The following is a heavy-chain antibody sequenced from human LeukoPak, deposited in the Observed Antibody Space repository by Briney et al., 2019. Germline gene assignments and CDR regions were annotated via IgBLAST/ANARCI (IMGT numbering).Heavy chain of an antibody. CDR2: IIPIFGTA. D-gene: IGHD5-24*01. V-gene: IGHV1-69*13. CDR1: GGTFSSYA. J-gene: IGHJ6*02. Sequence: GASVKVSCKASGGTFSSYAISWVRQAPGQGLEWMGGIIPIFGTANYAQKFQGRVTITADESTSTVYMELSSLRSEDTAVYYCAREEVVAVATIFHYYYGMDVWGQGTTVTVSS. CDR3: AREEVVAVATIFHYYYGMDV.